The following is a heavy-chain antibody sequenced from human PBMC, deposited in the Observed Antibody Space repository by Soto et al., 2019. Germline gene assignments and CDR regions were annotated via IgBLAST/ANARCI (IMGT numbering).Heavy chain of an antibody. CDR1: GYTFTSYA. V-gene: IGHV1-3*01. CDR2: INAGNGNT. D-gene: IGHD4-4*01. CDR3: ARGGDHSNYYYYYGMDV. Sequence: QVQLVQSGAEVKKPGASVKVSCKASGYTFTSYAMHWVRQAPGQRLEWMGWINAGNGNTKYSQKFQGRVTITRDTSASTAYMELSSLRSEDTAVYYCARGGDHSNYYYYYGMDVWGQGTTVTVSS. J-gene: IGHJ6*02.